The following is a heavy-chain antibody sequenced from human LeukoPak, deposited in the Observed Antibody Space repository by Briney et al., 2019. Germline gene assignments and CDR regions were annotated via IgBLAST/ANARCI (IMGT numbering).Heavy chain of an antibody. J-gene: IGHJ4*02. CDR3: ARDGVGGDFDY. Sequence: GGSLRLSCAASGFTFSSYWMSWVRQAPGKGLEWVAVISYDGSNKYYADSVKGRFTISRDNSKNTLYLQMNSLRAEDTAVYYCARDGVGGDFDYWGQGTLVTVSS. V-gene: IGHV3-30-3*01. D-gene: IGHD3-3*01. CDR2: ISYDGSNK. CDR1: GFTFSSYW.